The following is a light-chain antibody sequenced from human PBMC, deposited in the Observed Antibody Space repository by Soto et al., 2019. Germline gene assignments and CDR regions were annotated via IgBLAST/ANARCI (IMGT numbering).Light chain of an antibody. CDR2: DII. Sequence: QSALTQPRSVSGSPGQSVTISCTGTSSDVGGYNYVSWYQQQPGKAPKLMIYDIIKRPSGVPDRFSGSKSGNTASLTISGLQASDGADYYCCSYAGSYTVVFGGGTELTVL. V-gene: IGLV2-11*01. CDR1: SSDVGGYNY. CDR3: CSYAGSYTVV. J-gene: IGLJ2*01.